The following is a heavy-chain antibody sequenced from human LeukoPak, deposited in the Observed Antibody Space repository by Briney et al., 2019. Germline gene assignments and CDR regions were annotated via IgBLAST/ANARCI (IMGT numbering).Heavy chain of an antibody. J-gene: IGHJ5*02. Sequence: PSETLSLTCAVYGGSFSGYYWSWIRQPPGKGLEWIGEINHSGSTNYNPSLKSRVTISVDTSKNQFSLKLSSVTAANTAVCYCARGWSWFDPWGQGTLVTVSS. D-gene: IGHD1-1*01. V-gene: IGHV4-34*01. CDR1: GGSFSGYY. CDR3: ARGWSWFDP. CDR2: INHSGST.